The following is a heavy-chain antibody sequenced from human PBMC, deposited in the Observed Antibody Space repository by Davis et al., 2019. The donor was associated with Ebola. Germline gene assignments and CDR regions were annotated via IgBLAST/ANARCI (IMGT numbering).Heavy chain of an antibody. D-gene: IGHD2-15*01. CDR2: MNPNSGNT. V-gene: IGHV1-8*01. CDR1: GYTFTSYD. Sequence: ASVKISCKASGYTFTSYDINWVRQATGQGLEWMGWMNPNSGNTGYAQKFQGRVTMTRNTSISTAYMELSSLRSEDTAVYYCARVCSGGSCYVLSAFDIWGQGTMVTVSS. J-gene: IGHJ3*02. CDR3: ARVCSGGSCYVLSAFDI.